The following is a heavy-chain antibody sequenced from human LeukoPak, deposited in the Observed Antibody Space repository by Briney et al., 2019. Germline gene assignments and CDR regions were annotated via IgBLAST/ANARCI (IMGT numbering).Heavy chain of an antibody. CDR1: GFTFSTYS. Sequence: PGGSLRLSCAASGFTFSTYSMNWVRQAPGEGLEWVSSIISSSSYIYYADSVKGRFTISRDNAKNSLYLQMNSLRAEDTAVYYCARDPQYCSGGSCYSFDYWGQGTLVTVSS. D-gene: IGHD2-15*01. J-gene: IGHJ4*02. CDR3: ARDPQYCSGGSCYSFDY. CDR2: IISSSSYI. V-gene: IGHV3-21*01.